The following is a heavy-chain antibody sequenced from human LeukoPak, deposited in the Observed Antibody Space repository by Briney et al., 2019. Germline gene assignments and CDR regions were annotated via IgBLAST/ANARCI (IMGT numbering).Heavy chain of an antibody. Sequence: SGTLSLTCTVSGGSIISSVAYWWGWIRPPPGKGLEWIGSIYYTGTTYNAPSLKSRVTISVDTSKSHFPLRLTSVTAADTAVYFCARQRASGTWAFDIWGQGTMVTVSS. CDR2: IYYTGTT. CDR1: GGSIISSVAY. V-gene: IGHV4-39*01. CDR3: ARQRASGTWAFDI. D-gene: IGHD3-10*01. J-gene: IGHJ3*02.